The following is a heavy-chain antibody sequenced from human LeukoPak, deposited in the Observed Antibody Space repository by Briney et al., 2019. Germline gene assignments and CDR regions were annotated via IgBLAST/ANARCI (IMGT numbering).Heavy chain of an antibody. CDR2: IYHSGST. CDR1: GGSISSSSYY. D-gene: IGHD6-19*01. CDR3: ASSGWYKPVDY. Sequence: SETLSLTCTVSGGSISSSSYYWGWIRQPPGKGLEWIGSIYHSGSTNYNPSLKSRVTISVDKSKNQFSLKLSSVTAADTAVYYCASSGWYKPVDYWGQGTLVTVSS. J-gene: IGHJ4*02. V-gene: IGHV4-39*07.